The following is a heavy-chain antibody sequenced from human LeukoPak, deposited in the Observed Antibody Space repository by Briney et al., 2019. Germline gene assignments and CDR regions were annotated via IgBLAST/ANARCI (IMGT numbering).Heavy chain of an antibody. CDR1: GFTFSLYA. CDR2: INDDSSDI. D-gene: IGHD2-2*01. V-gene: IGHV3-21*05. CDR3: ARDTFQPGLIDS. J-gene: IGHJ4*02. Sequence: GGSLRLSCAASGFTFSLYAMNWVRQAPGKGLDWISYINDDSSDIHYAGSVRGRFTISRDDARKTLYLQLSSLRVEDTAVYYCARDTFQPGLIDSWGQGTLVTVSS.